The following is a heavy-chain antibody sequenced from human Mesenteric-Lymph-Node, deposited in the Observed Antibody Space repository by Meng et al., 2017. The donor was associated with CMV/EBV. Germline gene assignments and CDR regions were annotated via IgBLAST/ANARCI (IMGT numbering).Heavy chain of an antibody. D-gene: IGHD3/OR15-3a*01. J-gene: IGHJ6*02. V-gene: IGHV3-30*02. Sequence: GGSLRLSCAASGFTFSSYGMHWVRQAPGKGLEWVAFIRYDGSNKYYADSVKGRFTISRDNSKNTLYLQMNSLRAEDTAVYYCARTRTYYYYGMDVWGQGTTVTVSS. CDR3: ARTRTYYYYGMDV. CDR2: IRYDGSNK. CDR1: GFTFSSYG.